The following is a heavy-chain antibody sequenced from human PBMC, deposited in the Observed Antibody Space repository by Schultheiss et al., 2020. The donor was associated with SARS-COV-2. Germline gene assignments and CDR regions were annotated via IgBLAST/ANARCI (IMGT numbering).Heavy chain of an antibody. CDR1: GGSISSSSYY. J-gene: IGHJ6*03. V-gene: IGHV4-39*07. Sequence: SETLSLTCTVSGGSISSSSYYWGWIRQPPGKGLEWIGEIYHSGSTNYNPSLKSRVTISVDKSKNQFSLKLSSVTAADTAVYYCARVARITIFGVVVYYYYYMDVWGKGTTVTVSS. CDR2: IYHSGST. CDR3: ARVARITIFGVVVYYYYYMDV. D-gene: IGHD3-3*01.